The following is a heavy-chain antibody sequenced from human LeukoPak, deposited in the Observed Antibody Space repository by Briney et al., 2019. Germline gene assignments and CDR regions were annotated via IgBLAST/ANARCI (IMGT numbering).Heavy chain of an antibody. CDR1: GYSFTSYW. J-gene: IGHJ3*01. Sequence: GESLKISCKGPGYSFTSYWIGWVRQMPGKGLEWMEIIYPGDSDTRYSPSFQGQVTISADKSINTAYLQWSSLKASDIAMYYFARVRPITGTKDAFDVWGQGTMVTVSS. CDR2: IYPGDSDT. V-gene: IGHV5-51*01. CDR3: ARVRPITGTKDAFDV. D-gene: IGHD1-20*01.